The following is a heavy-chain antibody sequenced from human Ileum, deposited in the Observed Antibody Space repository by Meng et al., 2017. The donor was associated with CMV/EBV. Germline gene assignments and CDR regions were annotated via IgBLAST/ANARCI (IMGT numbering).Heavy chain of an antibody. D-gene: IGHD3-16*01. CDR2: VRSDGSNK. J-gene: IGHJ4*02. Sequence: QVRLVGPGGGVVQPGRSLRLSCAVSGLTFSSYGMHWVRQAPGKGLEWVAFVRSDGSNKYYADSVKGRFTISRDNSENTLFLQMNSLRADDTAVYYCSSLGDYWGQGTLVTVSS. CDR1: GLTFSSYG. CDR3: SSLGDY. V-gene: IGHV3-30*02.